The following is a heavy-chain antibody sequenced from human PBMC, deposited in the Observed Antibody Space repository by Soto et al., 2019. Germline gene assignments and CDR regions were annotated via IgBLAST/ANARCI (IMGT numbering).Heavy chain of an antibody. CDR1: GFPFNTYA. CDR3: AKGSSSRAPLRSLYS. Sequence: GGSLRLSCAASGFPFNTYAMSWVRQAPGKGPEWVSAISDGGGATFYTDSVQGRFTISRDNSKNTLYLQMNSLRAEDTAVYYCAKGSSSRAPLRSLYSWGQGTLVTVSS. CDR2: ISDGGGAT. J-gene: IGHJ4*02. V-gene: IGHV3-23*01. D-gene: IGHD6-13*01.